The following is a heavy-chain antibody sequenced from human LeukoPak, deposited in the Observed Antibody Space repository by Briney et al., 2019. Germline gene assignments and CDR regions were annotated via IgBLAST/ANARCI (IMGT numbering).Heavy chain of an antibody. CDR1: GFTFSSYA. CDR3: AKDYYYDSSGYHPTFDY. CDR2: ISYDGSNK. V-gene: IGHV3-30*04. D-gene: IGHD3-22*01. J-gene: IGHJ4*02. Sequence: GGSLRLSCAASGFTFSSYAMHWVRQAPGKGLEGVAVISYDGSNKYYADSVKGRFTISRDNSKNTLYLQMNSLRAEDTAVYYCAKDYYYDSSGYHPTFDYWGQGTLVTVSS.